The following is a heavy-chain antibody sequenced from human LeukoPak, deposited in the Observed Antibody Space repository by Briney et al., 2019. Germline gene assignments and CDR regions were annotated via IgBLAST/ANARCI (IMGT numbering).Heavy chain of an antibody. CDR1: GFTFSSYE. J-gene: IGHJ6*02. CDR2: ISSSGSTI. Sequence: GGSLRLSCAASGFTFSSYEMNWVRQAPGKGLEWVSYISSSGSTIYYADSVKGRFTISRDNAKNSLYLEMNSLRAEDTAVYYCASNWNYVRGYGMDVWGQGTTVIVSS. V-gene: IGHV3-48*03. CDR3: ASNWNYVRGYGMDV. D-gene: IGHD1-7*01.